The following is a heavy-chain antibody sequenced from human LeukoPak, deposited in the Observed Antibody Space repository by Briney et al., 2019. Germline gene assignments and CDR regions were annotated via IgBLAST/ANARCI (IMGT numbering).Heavy chain of an antibody. CDR1: GFTFSSYS. CDR3: ARSGLGYCSGGSCYDY. V-gene: IGHV3-21*01. CDR2: ISSSSYI. D-gene: IGHD2-15*01. J-gene: IGHJ4*02. Sequence: GGSLRLSCAASGFTFSSYSMNWVRQAPGKGLEWVSSISSSSYIYYADSVKGRFTISRDNAKNSLYLQMSSLRAEDTAVYYCARSGLGYCSGGSCYDYWGQGTLVTVSS.